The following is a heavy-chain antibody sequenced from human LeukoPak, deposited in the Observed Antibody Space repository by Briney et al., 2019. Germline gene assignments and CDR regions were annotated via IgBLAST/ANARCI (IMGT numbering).Heavy chain of an antibody. CDR1: GGTFSSYA. D-gene: IGHD2-15*01. Sequence: SVKVSCKASGGTFSSYAISWVRQAPGRGLEWMGGIIPIFGTANYAQKFQGRVTITTDESTSTAYMELSSLRSEDTAVYYCARGAPDCSGGSCYRRDYYYYMDVWGKGTTVTVSS. CDR3: ARGAPDCSGGSCYRRDYYYYMDV. V-gene: IGHV1-69*05. J-gene: IGHJ6*03. CDR2: IIPIFGTA.